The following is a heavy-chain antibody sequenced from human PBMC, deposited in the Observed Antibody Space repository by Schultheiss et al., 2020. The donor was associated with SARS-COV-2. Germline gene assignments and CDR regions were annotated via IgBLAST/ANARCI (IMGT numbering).Heavy chain of an antibody. CDR2: IWYDGSNK. Sequence: GGSLRLSCAASGFTFSRHGMHWVRQAPGKGLEWVAVIWYDGSNKYYADSVKGRFTISRDNSKNTLYLQMNSLRAEDSAVYHCAREGWFGESYYFDYWGQGTLVTVSS. J-gene: IGHJ4*02. D-gene: IGHD3-10*01. CDR3: AREGWFGESYYFDY. V-gene: IGHV3-30*19. CDR1: GFTFSRHG.